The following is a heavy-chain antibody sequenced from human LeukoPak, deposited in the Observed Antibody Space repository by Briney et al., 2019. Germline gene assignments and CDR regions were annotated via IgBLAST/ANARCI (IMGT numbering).Heavy chain of an antibody. J-gene: IGHJ5*02. CDR1: GGSISSANYY. CDR2: IDTSRSA. Sequence: PSETLSLTCTVSGGSISSANYYWSWIRQPAGKGLEWIGRIDTSRSATYNPSLKSRVTISIDTSKNQFSLKLGSVTAADTAVYYCARDRGRMVYAVWFDPWGQGTLVTVSS. D-gene: IGHD2-8*01. CDR3: ARDRGRMVYAVWFDP. V-gene: IGHV4-61*02.